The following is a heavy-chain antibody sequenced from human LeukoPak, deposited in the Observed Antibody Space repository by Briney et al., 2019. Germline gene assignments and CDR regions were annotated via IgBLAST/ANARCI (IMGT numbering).Heavy chain of an antibody. CDR1: GFMFSSNW. CDR3: AKEGRSLQTY. J-gene: IGHJ4*02. Sequence: GGSLRPSCAASGFMFSSNWMSWVRLAPGRGLEWVANIKEDGTETYYVDSVKGRFTISRDNAKNSLYLQMNSLRVEDTAVYYCAKEGRSLQTYWGQGTLVTVSS. D-gene: IGHD5-24*01. CDR2: IKEDGTET. V-gene: IGHV3-7*03.